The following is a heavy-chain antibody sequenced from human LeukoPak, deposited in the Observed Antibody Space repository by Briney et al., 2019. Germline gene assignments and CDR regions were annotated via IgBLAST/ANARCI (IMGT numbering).Heavy chain of an antibody. V-gene: IGHV3-7*01. J-gene: IGHJ4*02. CDR3: ARRKEVQTTFDC. CDR2: IQEDGSAT. CDR1: GFTFSSYV. D-gene: IGHD1-14*01. Sequence: PGGSLRLSCAASGFTFSSYVMNWVRPPPGKGLEWVANIQEDGSATYYVDSVKGRFTISRDNAKNSLDLQMNSLRAEDTAVYFCARRKEVQTTFDCWGQGTLVTVSS.